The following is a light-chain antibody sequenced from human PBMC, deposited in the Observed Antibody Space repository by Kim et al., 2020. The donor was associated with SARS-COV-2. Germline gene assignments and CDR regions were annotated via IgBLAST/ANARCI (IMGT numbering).Light chain of an antibody. CDR1: SSNIGSNT. CDR2: GNK. Sequence: GQRVTNSCSGSSSNIGSNTVNWYQQLPGTAPNLLIYGNKQRPSGVPDRFSASKSGTSASLAISGLQSDDEADYYCAVWDDSLNGWVFGGGTKLTVL. J-gene: IGLJ2*01. V-gene: IGLV1-44*01. CDR3: AVWDDSLNGWV.